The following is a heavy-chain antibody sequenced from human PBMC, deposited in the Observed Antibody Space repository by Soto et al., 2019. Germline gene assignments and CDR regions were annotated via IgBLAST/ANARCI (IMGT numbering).Heavy chain of an antibody. CDR2: IIHILGIA. D-gene: IGHD2-15*01. V-gene: IGHV1-69*02. CDR3: ASLGYCSGGSCY. CDR1: GGTFSSYT. Sequence: ASVKVSCKASGGTFSSYTISWVRQAPGQGLEWMGRIIHILGIANYAQKFQGRVTITADKSTSTAYMELSSLRSEDTAVYYCASLGYCSGGSCYWGQGTLVTVSS. J-gene: IGHJ1*01.